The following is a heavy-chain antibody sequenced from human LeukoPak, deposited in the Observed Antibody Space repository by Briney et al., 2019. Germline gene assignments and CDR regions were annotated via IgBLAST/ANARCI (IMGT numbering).Heavy chain of an antibody. CDR1: GGSISSSSYY. CDR2: IYYSGST. Sequence: SETLSPTCTVSGGSISSSSYYWGWIRQPPGKGLEWIGSIYYSGSTYYNPSLKSRVTISVETSKNQFSLRLSSVTAADTAVYYCARGYSSGWERFDPWGQGTLVTVSS. J-gene: IGHJ5*02. V-gene: IGHV4-39*01. CDR3: ARGYSSGWERFDP. D-gene: IGHD6-25*01.